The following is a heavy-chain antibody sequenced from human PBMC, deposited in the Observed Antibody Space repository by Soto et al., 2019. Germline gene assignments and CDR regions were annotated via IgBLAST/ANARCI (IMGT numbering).Heavy chain of an antibody. J-gene: IGHJ3*01. V-gene: IGHV1-3*01. D-gene: IGHD1-26*01. CDR1: GFTFSDTL. Sequence: QVLLVQSGAELKKPGASVNISCQASGFTFSDTLINWVRQGPGQRLEWMGWINPANGNTRYSEPFQGRVTISSLSSASTAYVALSDPTSEDTAVYFCARDIVSVGPRANEACDVWGQGTMITVSS. CDR3: ARDIVSVGPRANEACDV. CDR2: INPANGNT.